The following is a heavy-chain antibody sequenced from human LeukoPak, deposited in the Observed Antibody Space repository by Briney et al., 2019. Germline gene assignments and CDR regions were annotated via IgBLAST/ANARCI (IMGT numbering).Heavy chain of an antibody. CDR2: IYYSGST. CDR3: ARGGPGGESKFDY. Sequence: SETLSLTCTVSGGSISSYYWSWIRQPPGKGLEWIGYIYYSGSTNYNPSLKSRVTISVDTSKNQFSLKLSSVTAADTAVYYCARGGPGGESKFDYWGQGTLVTVSS. CDR1: GGSISSYY. D-gene: IGHD3-10*01. V-gene: IGHV4-59*12. J-gene: IGHJ4*02.